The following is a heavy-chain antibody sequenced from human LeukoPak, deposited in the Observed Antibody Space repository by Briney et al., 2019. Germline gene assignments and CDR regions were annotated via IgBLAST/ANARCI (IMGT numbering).Heavy chain of an antibody. J-gene: IGHJ6*03. Sequence: SETLSLTCNVSGGSIRGYYWSWIRQPPGKGLEWIGYIYSSGSTNYNPSLKSRVTMSVDTSKNQFSLKVSSVSAADTAVYYCARVFDSGSQAYFYYMDVWGKGTTVTISS. D-gene: IGHD3-10*01. CDR3: ARVFDSGSQAYFYYMDV. CDR2: IYSSGST. CDR1: GGSIRGYY. V-gene: IGHV4-59*01.